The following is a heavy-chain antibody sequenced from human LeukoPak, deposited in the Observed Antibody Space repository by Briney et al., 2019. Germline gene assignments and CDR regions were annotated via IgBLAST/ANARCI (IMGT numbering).Heavy chain of an antibody. Sequence: SETLSLTCAVYGGSFSGYYWSWIRQPPGKGLEWIGEINHSGSTNYNPSLKSRVTISVDTSKNQFSLKLSSVTAADTAVYYCARAWCYDSSGPDYFDYWGQGTLVTVSS. V-gene: IGHV4-34*01. D-gene: IGHD3-22*01. J-gene: IGHJ4*02. CDR3: ARAWCYDSSGPDYFDY. CDR1: GGSFSGYY. CDR2: INHSGST.